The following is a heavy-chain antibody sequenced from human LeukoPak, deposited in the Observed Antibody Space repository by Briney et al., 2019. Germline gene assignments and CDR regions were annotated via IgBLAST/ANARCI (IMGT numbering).Heavy chain of an antibody. D-gene: IGHD6-19*01. CDR1: GFTFSSYG. J-gene: IGHJ4*02. Sequence: GGSLRLSCAASGFTFSSYGMHWVRQAPGKGLEWVAVISYDGSNKYYADSVKGRFTISRDNSKNTLYQQMNSLRAEDTAVYYCAKDSAPYSSGWDYFDYWGQGTLVTVSS. CDR2: ISYDGSNK. CDR3: AKDSAPYSSGWDYFDY. V-gene: IGHV3-30*18.